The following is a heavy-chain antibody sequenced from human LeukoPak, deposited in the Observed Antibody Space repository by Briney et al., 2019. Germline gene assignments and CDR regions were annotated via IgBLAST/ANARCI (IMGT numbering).Heavy chain of an antibody. D-gene: IGHD1-14*01. CDR2: INHSGST. CDR3: ARHRITNDAFDI. J-gene: IGHJ3*02. CDR1: GGSFSGYY. V-gene: IGHV4-34*01. Sequence: SETLSLTCAVYGGSFSGYYWSWIRQPPGKGLEWIGEINHSGSTNYNPSLKSRVTISVDTSKNQFSLKLSSVTAADTAVYYCARHRITNDAFDIWGQGTMVTVSS.